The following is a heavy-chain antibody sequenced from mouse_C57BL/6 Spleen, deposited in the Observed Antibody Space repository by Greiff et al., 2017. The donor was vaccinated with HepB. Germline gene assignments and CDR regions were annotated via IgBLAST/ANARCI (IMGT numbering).Heavy chain of an antibody. Sequence: QVQLQQSGAELVKPGASVKISCKASGYAFSSYWMNWVKQRPGKGLEWIGQIYPGDGDTNYNGKFKGKATLTADKSSSTAYMQLSSLTSEDSAVYFCARFPDGYLPGFAYWGQGTLVTVSA. D-gene: IGHD2-3*01. V-gene: IGHV1-80*01. J-gene: IGHJ3*01. CDR2: IYPGDGDT. CDR3: ARFPDGYLPGFAY. CDR1: GYAFSSYW.